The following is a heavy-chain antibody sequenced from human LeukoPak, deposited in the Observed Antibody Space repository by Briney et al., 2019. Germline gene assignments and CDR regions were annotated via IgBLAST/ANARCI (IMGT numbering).Heavy chain of an antibody. CDR1: GFTFSSYA. J-gene: IGHJ4*02. Sequence: PGGSLRLSCAASGFTFSSYAMHWVRQAPGKGLEWVAVISYDGSNKYYADSVKDRFTISRDNSKNTLYLQMNSLRAEDTAVYYCARSLISIRYCSSTSCYTLPFDWGQGTLVTVSS. V-gene: IGHV3-30*01. CDR2: ISYDGSNK. D-gene: IGHD2-2*02. CDR3: ARSLISIRYCSSTSCYTLPFD.